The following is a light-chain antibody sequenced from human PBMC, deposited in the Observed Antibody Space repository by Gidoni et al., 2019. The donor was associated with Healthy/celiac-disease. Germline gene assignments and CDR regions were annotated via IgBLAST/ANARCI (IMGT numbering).Light chain of an antibody. CDR2: AAS. Sequence: DIQMTQSLTSSLSASVGDRVTITCRASQSISSYLNWYQQKPGKAPKLLIYAASSLQSGVPSRFSGSGSGTDFTLTISSLQPEDFATYYCQQSYSTPYTFGQGTKLEIK. CDR1: QSISSY. CDR3: QQSYSTPYT. J-gene: IGKJ2*01. V-gene: IGKV1-39*01.